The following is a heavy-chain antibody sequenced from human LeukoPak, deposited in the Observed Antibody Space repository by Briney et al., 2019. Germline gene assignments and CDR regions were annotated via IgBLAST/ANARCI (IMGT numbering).Heavy chain of an antibody. V-gene: IGHV4-59*08. J-gene: IGHJ4*02. D-gene: IGHD2-2*01. Sequence: PSETLSLTCTVSGGSISSYYWSWIRQPPGKGLEWIGYTYYSGSTNYNPSLKSRVTISVDTSKNQFSLKLSSVTAADTAVYYCASLSYCSSTSCYVGYFDYWGQGTLVTVSS. CDR2: TYYSGST. CDR3: ASLSYCSSTSCYVGYFDY. CDR1: GGSISSYY.